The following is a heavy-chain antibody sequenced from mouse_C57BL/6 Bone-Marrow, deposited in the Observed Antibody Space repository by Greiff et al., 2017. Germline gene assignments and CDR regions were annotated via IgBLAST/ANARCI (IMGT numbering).Heavy chain of an antibody. D-gene: IGHD2-3*01. Sequence: QVQLQQSGAELARPGASVKLSCKASGYTFTSYGISWVKQRTGQGLEWIGEIYPRSGNTYYNEKFKGKATLTADKSSSTAYMELRSLTSEDSAVYFCARDRLLPLDCAMDYWGQGTSVTVSS. J-gene: IGHJ4*01. V-gene: IGHV1-81*01. CDR1: GYTFTSYG. CDR3: ARDRLLPLDCAMDY. CDR2: IYPRSGNT.